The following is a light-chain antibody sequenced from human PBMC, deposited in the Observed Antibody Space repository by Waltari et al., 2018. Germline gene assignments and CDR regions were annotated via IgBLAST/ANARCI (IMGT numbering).Light chain of an antibody. CDR3: QQAHSFPLT. CDR1: RDFGSW. Sequence: SVGDRVTLTCRASRDFGSWLAWFQQKPGEAPKLLIYAASSLQRGVPSRFSGSGSGTEFTLIINNLQPEDFATYYCQQAHSFPLTFGGGTRVEMK. CDR2: AAS. J-gene: IGKJ4*01. V-gene: IGKV1-12*01.